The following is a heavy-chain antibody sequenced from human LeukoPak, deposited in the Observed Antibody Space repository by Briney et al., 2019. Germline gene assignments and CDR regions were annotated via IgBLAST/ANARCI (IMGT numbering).Heavy chain of an antibody. CDR1: GFTFSSHG. CDR2: ISPSGGIT. V-gene: IGHV3-23*01. D-gene: IGHD5-12*01. Sequence: GGSLRLSCAASGFTFSSHGMNWVRQAPGKGLEWVSGISPSGGITYYTDSVKGRFTISRDNSKNTVSLQMNSLRGEDTAVYYCARGRFSGYGADWGQGTLVTVSS. J-gene: IGHJ4*02. CDR3: ARGRFSGYGAD.